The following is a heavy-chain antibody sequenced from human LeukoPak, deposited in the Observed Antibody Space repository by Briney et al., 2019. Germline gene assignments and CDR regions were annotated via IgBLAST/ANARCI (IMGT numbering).Heavy chain of an antibody. D-gene: IGHD6-13*01. J-gene: IGHJ4*02. V-gene: IGHV3-48*01. Sequence: GGSLRLSCAASGFTSGFTFSSYSMNWLRQAPGKGLEWISYISSSGNVYYADSVKGRFTISRDNGKNSVYLQMNSLRAEDTAVYYCAKDAAAGAFDYWGQGTLVTVSS. CDR3: AKDAAAGAFDY. CDR2: ISSSGNV. CDR1: GFTSGFTFSSYS.